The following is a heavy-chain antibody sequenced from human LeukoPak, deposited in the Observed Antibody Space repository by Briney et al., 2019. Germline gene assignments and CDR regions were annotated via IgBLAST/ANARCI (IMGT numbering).Heavy chain of an antibody. CDR3: ARVGDYDILTGYLWYNWFDP. J-gene: IGHJ5*02. CDR2: ISAYNGNT. Sequence: GASVKVSCKASGYTFTSYGISWVRQAPGQGLEWMGWISAYNGNTNYAQKLQGRVTMTTDTSTSTAYMELRSLRSDDTAVYYCARVGDYDILTGYLWYNWFDPWGQGTLVTVSS. V-gene: IGHV1-18*01. CDR1: GYTFTSYG. D-gene: IGHD3-9*01.